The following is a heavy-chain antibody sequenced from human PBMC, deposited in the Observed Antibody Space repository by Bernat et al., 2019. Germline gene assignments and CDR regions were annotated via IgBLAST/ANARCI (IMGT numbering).Heavy chain of an antibody. CDR2: INAGNGNT. D-gene: IGHD2-21*02. V-gene: IGHV1-3*01. Sequence: QGQLVQSGAEVKKPGASVKVSCKASGYTFTSYAMHWVRQAPGQRLEWMGWINAGNGNTKYSQKFQGRVTITRDTSASTAYMELSSLRSEDTAVYYCASLAYCGGDCYQQEFDYWGQGTLVTVSS. J-gene: IGHJ4*02. CDR3: ASLAYCGGDCYQQEFDY. CDR1: GYTFTSYA.